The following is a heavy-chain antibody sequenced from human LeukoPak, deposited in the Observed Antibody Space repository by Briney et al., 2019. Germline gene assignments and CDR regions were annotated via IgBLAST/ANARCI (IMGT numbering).Heavy chain of an antibody. CDR2: INSNSGGT. CDR1: GYTFTDYY. V-gene: IGHV1-2*02. CDR3: ARRGTAVAGPHVDY. D-gene: IGHD6-13*01. Sequence: GASVKVSCKASGYTFTDYYMHWVRQAPGQGLEWMGWINSNSGGTNYAQKFQGRVTVTRDTSTSTAYMELSSLRSDDTAVYYCARRGTAVAGPHVDYWGQGTLVTVSS. J-gene: IGHJ4*02.